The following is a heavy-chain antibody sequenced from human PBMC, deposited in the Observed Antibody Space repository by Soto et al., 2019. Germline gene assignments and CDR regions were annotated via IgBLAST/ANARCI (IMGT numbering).Heavy chain of an antibody. D-gene: IGHD1-26*01. CDR2: ISGSGGST. Sequence: GGSVRLSCAASGFTFSSYAMSWVRQAPGKGLEWVSAISGSGGSTYYADSVKGRFTISRDNSKNTLYLQMNSLRAEDTAVYYCAKDPELPGWFDPWGQGTLVTVSA. V-gene: IGHV3-23*01. CDR3: AKDPELPGWFDP. CDR1: GFTFSSYA. J-gene: IGHJ5*02.